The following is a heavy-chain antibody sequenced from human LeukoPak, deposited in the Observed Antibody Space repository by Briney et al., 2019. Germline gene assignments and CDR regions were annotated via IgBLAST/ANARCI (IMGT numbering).Heavy chain of an antibody. V-gene: IGHV4-34*01. CDR1: GGSFSGYF. J-gene: IGHJ5*02. D-gene: IGHD2-2*01. CDR3: AVYCSSTSCYEEYWFDP. CDR2: LNHSGGI. Sequence: SGTLSVTCAVYGGSFSGYFWSWIRQPPGKGLECIGELNHSGGINYTPSLKSRLTISVDTSKNQFSLKMSSVTAADTAVYYCAVYCSSTSCYEEYWFDPWGQGTLVTVSS.